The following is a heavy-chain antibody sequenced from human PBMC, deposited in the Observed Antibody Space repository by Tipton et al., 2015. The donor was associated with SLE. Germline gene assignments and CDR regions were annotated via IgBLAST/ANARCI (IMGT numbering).Heavy chain of an antibody. Sequence: TLSLTCTVSGGSVSSGSYYWSWIRQPPGKGLEWIGQINPSGSTNYNPSLKSRVTISVDTSKKQFSLKLSSVTAADTAVYYCARDHDYGDYFDYWGQGTLVTVSS. V-gene: IGHV4-61*01. CDR2: INPSGST. J-gene: IGHJ4*02. CDR3: ARDHDYGDYFDY. CDR1: GGSVSSGSYY. D-gene: IGHD4-17*01.